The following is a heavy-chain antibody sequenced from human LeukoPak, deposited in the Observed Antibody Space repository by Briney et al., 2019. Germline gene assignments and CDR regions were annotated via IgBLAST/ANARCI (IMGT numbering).Heavy chain of an antibody. CDR2: IHHSGTT. J-gene: IGHJ4*02. V-gene: IGHV4-38-2*01. CDR3: ARRLGTYLFDY. D-gene: IGHD3-16*01. Sequence: SETLSLTCAVSGYSIKNSYYWAWIRQPPGKGLEWIGSIHHSGTTYYNPSVKSRVTISVDTSKNQFSLKLTSVTAADTAVYYCARRLGTYLFDYWGQGTLVTVSS. CDR1: GYSIKNSYY.